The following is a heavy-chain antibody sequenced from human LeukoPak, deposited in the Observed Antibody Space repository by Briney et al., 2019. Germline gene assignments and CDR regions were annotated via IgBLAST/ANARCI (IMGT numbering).Heavy chain of an antibody. Sequence: GGSLRLSCAASGFTFSDYYMSWIRQAPGKGLEWVSYISSSSSYTNYADSVKGRFTISRDNAKNSLYLQMNSLRAEDTAVYYCASSSGWYGYDCWGQGTLVTVSS. CDR2: ISSSSSYT. CDR3: ASSSGWYGYDC. V-gene: IGHV3-11*06. J-gene: IGHJ4*02. D-gene: IGHD6-19*01. CDR1: GFTFSDYY.